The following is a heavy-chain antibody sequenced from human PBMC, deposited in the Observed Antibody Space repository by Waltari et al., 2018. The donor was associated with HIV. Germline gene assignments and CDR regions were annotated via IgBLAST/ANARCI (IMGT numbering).Heavy chain of an antibody. Sequence: QVRLQQWGAGPLKPSETLSLTSAVYDWSFTGYYWSWIRQPPGKGLECIGEINHRGSSNYNPSLKSRVIISLDRYKNQFSLKLTSVTAADTALYYCARGSWGSGMDVWGLGTTLIVSS. D-gene: IGHD7-27*01. CDR2: INHRGSS. CDR3: ARGSWGSGMDV. CDR1: DWSFTGYY. J-gene: IGHJ6*02. V-gene: IGHV4-34*01.